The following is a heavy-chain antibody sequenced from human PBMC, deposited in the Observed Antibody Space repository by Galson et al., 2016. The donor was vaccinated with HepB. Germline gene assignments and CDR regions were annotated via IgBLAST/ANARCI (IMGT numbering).Heavy chain of an antibody. V-gene: IGHV3-74*01. CDR2: INTDGSLT. CDR3: ARAPSMNWNAWFDP. J-gene: IGHJ5*02. Sequence: SLRLSCAASGFTLRSYRMNWVRQAPGNGLVWVSRINTDGSLTSYADSVKGRFTISRDNAKNTLYLQMNSLRVEDSAVYYCARAPSMNWNAWFDPWGQGTLVTVSS. D-gene: IGHD1-1*01. CDR1: GFTLRSYR.